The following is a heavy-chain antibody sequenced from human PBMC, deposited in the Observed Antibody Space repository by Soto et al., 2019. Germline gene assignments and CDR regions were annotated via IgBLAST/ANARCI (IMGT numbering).Heavy chain of an antibody. CDR3: ARVVLSGSYEDHCFDP. V-gene: IGHV1-18*01. D-gene: IGHD1-26*01. CDR2: ISAYNGNT. J-gene: IGHJ5*02. Sequence: ASVXVSCKASGYTFISYGISWVRQAPGQGLEWMGWISAYNGNTNYAQKLQGRVTMTTDTSTSTAYMELRSLRSDDSAVYYCARVVLSGSYEDHCFDPWGQGTLVTVSS. CDR1: GYTFISYG.